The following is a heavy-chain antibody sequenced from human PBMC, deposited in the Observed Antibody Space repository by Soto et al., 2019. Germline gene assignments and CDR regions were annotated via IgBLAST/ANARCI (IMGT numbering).Heavy chain of an antibody. Sequence: QVQLVQSGAEVKKPGSSVKVSCKASGGTFSSYAISWVRQAPGQGLEWMGGIIPIFGTANYAQKFQGRVTITADESTSTAYMELRSLRSEDTAVYYCASPEMATTYYYYYGMDVWGQGTTVTVSS. D-gene: IGHD5-12*01. CDR3: ASPEMATTYYYYYGMDV. V-gene: IGHV1-69*01. CDR2: IIPIFGTA. CDR1: GGTFSSYA. J-gene: IGHJ6*02.